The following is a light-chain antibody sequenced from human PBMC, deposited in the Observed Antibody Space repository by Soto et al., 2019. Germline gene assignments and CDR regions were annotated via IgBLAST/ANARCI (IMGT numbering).Light chain of an antibody. CDR1: QSVRSSY. CDR3: QQYGGSPWT. V-gene: IGKV3-20*01. Sequence: EIVLTQSPGTLSLSPGERATLSCRASQSVRSSYLAWYQQKPGQAPRLLIYGASSRATGIPDRFSGSGSGTDFTLTVSRLEPEDFAVYYCQQYGGSPWTFGQGTKVEI. CDR2: GAS. J-gene: IGKJ1*01.